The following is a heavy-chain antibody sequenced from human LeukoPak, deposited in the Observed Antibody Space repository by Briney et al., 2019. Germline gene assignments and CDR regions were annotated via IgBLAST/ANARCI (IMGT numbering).Heavy chain of an antibody. CDR3: ARESLPYYYDSSGYYI. Sequence: PGGSLRLSCAASGFTVSSNYMSWVRQAPGKGLEWVSVIYSGGSTYYADSVKGRFTISRDNSKNTLYLQMNSLRAEDTAVYYCARESLPYYYDSSGYYIWGQGTLVTVSS. CDR1: GFTVSSNY. CDR2: IYSGGST. D-gene: IGHD3-22*01. J-gene: IGHJ4*02. V-gene: IGHV3-66*01.